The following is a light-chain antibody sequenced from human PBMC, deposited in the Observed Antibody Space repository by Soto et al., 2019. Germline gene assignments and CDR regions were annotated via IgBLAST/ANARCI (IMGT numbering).Light chain of an antibody. CDR1: QSVSSY. CDR2: DAS. V-gene: IGKV3-11*01. J-gene: IGKJ1*01. Sequence: EIVLTQSPATLSLSPGERATLSCRASQSVSSYLGWYQQKPGQAPRLLIYDASNRATAIPARFSGSGSGTDFTLTISSLEPEDFAVYYCHHRSNWHETFGQGTKVEIK. CDR3: HHRSNWHET.